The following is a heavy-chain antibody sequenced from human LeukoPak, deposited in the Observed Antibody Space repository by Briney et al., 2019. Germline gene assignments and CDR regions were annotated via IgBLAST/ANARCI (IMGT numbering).Heavy chain of an antibody. J-gene: IGHJ5*02. Sequence: PSETLSLTCAVYGGSFSGYYWSWLRQPPGKGLEWIGEINHSGSTNYNPSLKSRVTISVDTSKNQFSLKLSSVTAADTAVYYCARRSLIGSGSYRAFDPWGQGTLVTVSS. CDR2: INHSGST. CDR3: ARRSLIGSGSYRAFDP. CDR1: GGSFSGYY. V-gene: IGHV4-34*01. D-gene: IGHD3-10*01.